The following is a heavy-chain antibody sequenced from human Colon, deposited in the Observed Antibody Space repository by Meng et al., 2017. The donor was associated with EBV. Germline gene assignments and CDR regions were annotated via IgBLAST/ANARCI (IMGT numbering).Heavy chain of an antibody. V-gene: IGHV4-61*01. J-gene: IGHJ5*02. D-gene: IGHD3-10*01. Sequence: QVKRQESGPGLVKPSETLSLTCTVSGASVATGRYYWSWIRQPPGKGLEWIAYIYYIGGTNYNPSLKSRLTISLDTSKNQFSLSLRSVTAADTAVYYCARVSGRSFDPWGQGTLVTVSS. CDR3: ARVSGRSFDP. CDR2: IYYIGGT. CDR1: GASVATGRYY.